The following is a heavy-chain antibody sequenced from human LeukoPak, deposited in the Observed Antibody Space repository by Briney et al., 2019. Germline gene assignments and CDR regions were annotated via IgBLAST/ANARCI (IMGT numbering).Heavy chain of an antibody. CDR3: ARFTYTTRPSDV. J-gene: IGHJ6*04. CDR2: IYYSGST. Sequence: SETLSLTCTVSGGSISSSSYYWGWIRQPPGKGLEWIGSIYYSGSTYYNPSLKSRVTISVDTSKNQFSLRLSSVTAADTAVYYCARFTYTTRPSDVWGKGTTVTVSS. CDR1: GGSISSSSYY. V-gene: IGHV4-39*07. D-gene: IGHD3-16*01.